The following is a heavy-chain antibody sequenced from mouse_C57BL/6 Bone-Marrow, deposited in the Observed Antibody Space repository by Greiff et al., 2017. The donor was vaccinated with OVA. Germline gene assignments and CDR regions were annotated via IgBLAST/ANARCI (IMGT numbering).Heavy chain of an antibody. J-gene: IGHJ4*01. V-gene: IGHV1-4*01. CDR1: GYTFTSYT. Sequence: QVQLQQSGAELARPGASVKMSCKASGYTFTSYTMHWVKQRPGQGLEWIGYINPSSGYTKYNQKFKDKATLTADKSSSTAYMQLSSLTSEDSAVYYCARGFITGAMDYWGQGTSVTVSS. D-gene: IGHD1-1*01. CDR3: ARGFITGAMDY. CDR2: INPSSGYT.